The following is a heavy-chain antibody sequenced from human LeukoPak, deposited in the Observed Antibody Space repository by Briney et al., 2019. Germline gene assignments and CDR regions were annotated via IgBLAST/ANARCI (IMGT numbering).Heavy chain of an antibody. J-gene: IGHJ5*02. Sequence: KSSETLSLTCTVSGDSISSYYWSWIRQPPGKGLEWIGYIYYSGSTNYSPSLKSRVTISVDTSKNQFSLKLSSVTAADTAVYYCARVATKGPKRYSYGFGWFDPWGQGTLVTVSS. V-gene: IGHV4-59*08. CDR1: GDSISSYY. D-gene: IGHD5-18*01. CDR3: ARVATKGPKRYSYGFGWFDP. CDR2: IYYSGST.